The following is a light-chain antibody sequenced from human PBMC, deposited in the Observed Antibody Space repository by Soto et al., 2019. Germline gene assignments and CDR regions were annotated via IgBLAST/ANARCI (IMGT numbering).Light chain of an antibody. CDR3: MQSLQLPLT. CDR1: QSLLYGDGKTY. J-gene: IGKJ4*01. CDR2: EVS. Sequence: DVVMTQTPVSLSVTPGQPASISCKSSQSLLYGDGKTYLYWYLQKPGQPPQLLIYEVSSRFSGVIDRXTGRGSGTDFTLKISRVEAEDVGVYYCMQSLQLPLTFGGGTKVEIK. V-gene: IGKV2D-29*01.